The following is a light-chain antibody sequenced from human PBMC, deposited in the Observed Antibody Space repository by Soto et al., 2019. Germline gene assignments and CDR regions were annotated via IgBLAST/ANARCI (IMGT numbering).Light chain of an antibody. CDR3: SSYTSSSLYV. CDR2: EVT. Sequence: QSVLTQPASVSGSPGQSITISCTGTSSDIGGHHFVSWYQQQSGKAPKLVIYEVTDRPSGVSDRFSGSKSGNTASLTISGLQPEDEADYYCSSYTSSSLYVFGTG. J-gene: IGLJ1*01. CDR1: SSDIGGHHF. V-gene: IGLV2-14*01.